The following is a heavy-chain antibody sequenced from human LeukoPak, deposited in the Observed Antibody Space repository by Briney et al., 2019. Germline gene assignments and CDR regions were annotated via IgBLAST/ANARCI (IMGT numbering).Heavy chain of an antibody. Sequence: SVTVSCMASGGTFSSYTICWVRQAPGPGREGMGRIIPILGIANYVQKLQGRVTITADKSTSTAYMELSSLRTEDTAVYYGARNPLDYWGQGTPVTVSS. CDR2: IIPILGIA. CDR3: ARNPLDY. V-gene: IGHV1-69*02. CDR1: GGTFSSYT. J-gene: IGHJ4*01.